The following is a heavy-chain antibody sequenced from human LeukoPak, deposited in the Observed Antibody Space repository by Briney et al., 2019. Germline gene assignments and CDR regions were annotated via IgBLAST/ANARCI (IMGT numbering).Heavy chain of an antibody. J-gene: IGHJ4*02. V-gene: IGHV4-61*01. Sequence: PSETLSLTCTVSGGSVSSGSYYWSWIRQPPGKGLEWIGYIYYSGSTNYNPSLKSRVTISVDTSKNQFSLKLSSVTAADTAVYYCARGRYGDFPYDYWGQGTLVTVSS. CDR1: GGSVSSGSYY. CDR2: IYYSGST. CDR3: ARGRYGDFPYDY. D-gene: IGHD4-17*01.